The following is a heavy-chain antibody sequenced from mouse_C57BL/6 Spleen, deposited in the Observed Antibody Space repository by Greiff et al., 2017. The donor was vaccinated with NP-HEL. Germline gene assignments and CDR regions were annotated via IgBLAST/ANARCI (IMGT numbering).Heavy chain of an antibody. V-gene: IGHV1-64*01. Sequence: VQLQQPGAELVKPGASVKLSCKASGYTFTSYWMHWVKQRPGQGLEWIGMIHPNSGSTNYNEKFKSKATLTVDKSSSTAYMQLSSLTSEDSAVYYGVHSYYYGSSPCFDYWGQGTTVTVSS. D-gene: IGHD1-1*01. CDR3: VHSYYYGSSPCFDY. J-gene: IGHJ2*01. CDR2: IHPNSGST. CDR1: GYTFTSYW.